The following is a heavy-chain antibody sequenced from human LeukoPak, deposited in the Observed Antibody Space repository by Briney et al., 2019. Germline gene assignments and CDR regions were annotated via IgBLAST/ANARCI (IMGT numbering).Heavy chain of an antibody. Sequence: SETLSLTCTVSGGSISSGGYYWSWIRQHPGKGLEWIGYIYYSGSTYYNPSLKSRVTISVDTSKNQFSLKLSSVTAADTAVYYCVRDLALDCSSTSCPGGGFDPWGQGTLVTVSS. CDR2: IYYSGST. CDR3: VRDLALDCSSTSCPGGGFDP. D-gene: IGHD2-2*01. CDR1: GGSISSGGYY. J-gene: IGHJ5*02. V-gene: IGHV4-31*03.